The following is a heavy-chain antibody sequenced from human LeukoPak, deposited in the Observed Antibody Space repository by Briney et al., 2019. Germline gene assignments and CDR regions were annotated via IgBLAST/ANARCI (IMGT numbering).Heavy chain of an antibody. CDR1: GFTFSSYS. CDR3: ARDSSGWSYFDY. J-gene: IGHJ4*02. CDR2: ISSSSSYI. V-gene: IGHV3-21*01. D-gene: IGHD6-19*01. Sequence: GGSLRLSCAASGFTFSSYSMNWVRQAPGKGLDWVSSISSSSSYIYYADSVKGRFTISRDNAKNSLYLQMNSLRAEDTAVYYCARDSSGWSYFDYWGQGTLVTVSS.